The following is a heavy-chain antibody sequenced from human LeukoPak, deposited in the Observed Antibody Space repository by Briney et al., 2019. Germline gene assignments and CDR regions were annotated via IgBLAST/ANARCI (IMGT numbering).Heavy chain of an antibody. Sequence: GGSLRLSCAASGFTFSSYGMHWVRQAPGKGLEWVAFIWYDGSNKYYADSVKGRFTISRDNSKNTLYLQMNSLRAEDTAVYYCAKDQRGNYFDYWGQGTLVTVSS. CDR2: IWYDGSNK. V-gene: IGHV3-30*02. CDR3: AKDQRGNYFDY. D-gene: IGHD7-27*01. J-gene: IGHJ4*02. CDR1: GFTFSSYG.